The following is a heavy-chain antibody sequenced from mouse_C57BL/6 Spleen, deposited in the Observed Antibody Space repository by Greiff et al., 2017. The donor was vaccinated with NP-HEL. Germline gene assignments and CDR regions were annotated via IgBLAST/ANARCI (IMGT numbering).Heavy chain of an antibody. CDR1: GYTFTSYW. CDR2: IHPNSGST. D-gene: IGHD3-1*01. V-gene: IGHV1-64*01. CDR3: AREGYAQYYFDY. J-gene: IGHJ2*01. Sequence: QVQLQQPGAELVKPGASVKLSCKASGYTFTSYWMHWVKQRPGQGLEWIGMIHPNSGSTNYNEKFKSKATLTVDKSSSTAYMQLSSLTSEDSAVYYCAREGYAQYYFDYWGQGTTLTVSS.